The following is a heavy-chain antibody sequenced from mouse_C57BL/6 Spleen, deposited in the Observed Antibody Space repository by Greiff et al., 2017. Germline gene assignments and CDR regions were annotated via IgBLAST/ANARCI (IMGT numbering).Heavy chain of an antibody. CDR2: INPNNGGT. D-gene: IGHD2-4*01. J-gene: IGHJ3*01. CDR1: GYTFTDYN. CDR3: ARKIYYEYDVGFAY. Sequence: VQLQQSGPELVKPGASVKIPCKASGYTFTDYNMDWVKQSHGKSLEWIGDINPNNGGTIYNQKFKGKATLTVDKSSSTAYMELRSLTSEDTAVYYCARKIYYEYDVGFAYWGQGTLVTVSA. V-gene: IGHV1-18*01.